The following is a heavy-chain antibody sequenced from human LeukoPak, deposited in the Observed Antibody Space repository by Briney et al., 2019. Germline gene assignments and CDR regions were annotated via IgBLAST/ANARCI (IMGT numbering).Heavy chain of an antibody. V-gene: IGHV4-59*08. CDR2: ISCSGST. CDR3: ARHPELYFFDY. Sequence: PSETLSLTCTVSGASISSYYWSWIRQPPGKGLEWIGYISCSGSTNYNPSLKSRVTISADTSKNQVSLTLSSVTAADTAVYYCARHPELYFFDYWGQGTLVTVSS. J-gene: IGHJ4*02. CDR1: GASISSYY. D-gene: IGHD3-10*01.